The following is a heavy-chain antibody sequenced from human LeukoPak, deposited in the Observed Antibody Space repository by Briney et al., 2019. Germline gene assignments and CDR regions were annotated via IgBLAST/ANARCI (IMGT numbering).Heavy chain of an antibody. CDR3: ATYSGTYPFFDY. CDR1: GGSISSYY. Sequence: SETLSLTCTVSGGSISSYYWSWSRQPPGKGLEWIGYVYYSGNTNYNPSLKSRVTISVDTSKNQFSLKLTSVTAADTAVYYCATYSGTYPFFDYWGQGTLVTVSS. CDR2: VYYSGNT. J-gene: IGHJ4*02. D-gene: IGHD1-26*01. V-gene: IGHV4-59*08.